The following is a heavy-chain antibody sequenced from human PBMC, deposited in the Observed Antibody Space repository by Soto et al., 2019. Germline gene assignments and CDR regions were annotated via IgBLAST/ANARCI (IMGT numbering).Heavy chain of an antibody. CDR2: ISSSSSTI. V-gene: IGHV3-48*02. Sequence: EVQLVESGGGLVQPGGSLRLSCAASGFTFSSYSMNWVRQAPGKGLEWVSYISSSSSTIYYADSVKGRFTISRDNAKNSLYLQMNRLRDEDTAGYYCALGPRLRCYPYNWFDPWGQGTLVTVSS. CDR1: GFTFSSYS. J-gene: IGHJ5*02. CDR3: ALGPRLRCYPYNWFDP. D-gene: IGHD4-17*01.